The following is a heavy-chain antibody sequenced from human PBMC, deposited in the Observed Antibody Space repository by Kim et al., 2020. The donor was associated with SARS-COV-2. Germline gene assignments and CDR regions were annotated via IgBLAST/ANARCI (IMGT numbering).Heavy chain of an antibody. Sequence: GGSLRLSCAASGFTFSSYTMNWVRQAPGKGLEWVSSISSSSSYIYYADSVKGRFTISRDNAKNSLYLHMNSLRAEGTAVYYCASVKCSSTTCYWGYYYYGMDVWGQGTTVTVSS. J-gene: IGHJ6*02. CDR2: ISSSSSYI. V-gene: IGHV3-21*01. D-gene: IGHD2-2*01. CDR1: GFTFSSYT. CDR3: ASVKCSSTTCYWGYYYYGMDV.